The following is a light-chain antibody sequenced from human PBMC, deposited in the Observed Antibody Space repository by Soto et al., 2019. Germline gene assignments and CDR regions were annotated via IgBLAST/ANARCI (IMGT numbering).Light chain of an antibody. CDR1: QSIDSY. V-gene: IGKV1-39*01. J-gene: IGKJ4*01. CDR2: AAS. Sequence: DIQMTQSPSSLSASVGDRLTITCRASQSIDSYLNWYQQKPGKAPKLLIYAASNLQSGVPPRFSGSGSGTDFTVTISSLQPEDFATYYCQQTYSVPGTFGGGTKVDIK. CDR3: QQTYSVPGT.